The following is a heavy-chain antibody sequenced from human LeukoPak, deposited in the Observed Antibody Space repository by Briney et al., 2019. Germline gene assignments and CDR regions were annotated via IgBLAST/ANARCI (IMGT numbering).Heavy chain of an antibody. CDR2: INHSGST. Sequence: SETLSLTCAVYGGSFSGYYWSWIRQPPGKGLEWIGEINHSGSTNYNPSLKSRVTISVDTSKNQFSLKLSSVTGADTAVYYCARTGVVPAAIRTYYFDYWGQGTLVTVSS. CDR3: ARTGVVPAAIRTYYFDY. J-gene: IGHJ4*02. V-gene: IGHV4-34*01. D-gene: IGHD2-2*01. CDR1: GGSFSGYY.